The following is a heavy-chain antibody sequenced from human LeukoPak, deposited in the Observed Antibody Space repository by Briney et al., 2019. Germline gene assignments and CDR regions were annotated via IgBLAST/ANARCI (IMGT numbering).Heavy chain of an antibody. CDR2: INSDAST. CDR1: GFTFSSYA. CDR3: ARDRNSVWGRGAFDI. Sequence: GGSLRLSCAASGFTFSSYAMSWVRLAPGKGLEWVSVINSDASTYYADSVKGRFTISRDDSKSTVYLQMNRLRADDTAVYFCARDRNSVWGRGAFDIWGQGTMVTVS. D-gene: IGHD3-16*01. V-gene: IGHV3-23*01. J-gene: IGHJ3*02.